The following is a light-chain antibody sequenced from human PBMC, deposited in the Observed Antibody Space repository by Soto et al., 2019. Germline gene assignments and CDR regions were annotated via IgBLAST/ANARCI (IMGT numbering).Light chain of an antibody. CDR1: QTISSW. CDR3: LQHNTYPRT. CDR2: AAS. V-gene: IGKV1-5*01. J-gene: IGKJ1*01. Sequence: IQMTQSPSTLSGSVGDRVTITCRASQTISSWLAWYQQKKGKVPRRVIYAASSLQSGVPSRFSGSGYGTEFNLTISSLQPEDFATYYCLQHNTYPRTFGQGTKVDIK.